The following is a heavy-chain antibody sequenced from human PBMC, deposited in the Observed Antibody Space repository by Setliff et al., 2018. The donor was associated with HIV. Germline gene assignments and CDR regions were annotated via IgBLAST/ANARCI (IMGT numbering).Heavy chain of an antibody. CDR1: GGSISSSSYY. CDR3: AKLNGYCSGGRCHGYYAMDV. V-gene: IGHV4-39*01. J-gene: IGHJ6*02. D-gene: IGHD2-15*01. Sequence: SETLSLTCTVSGGSISSSSYYWGWIRQPPGKGLEWIGSIYYSGSTYYNPSLKSRVTMAVDTSKKQFSLKLSSVTAADTAVYYCAKLNGYCSGGRCHGYYAMDVWGQGTTVTVSS. CDR2: IYYSGST.